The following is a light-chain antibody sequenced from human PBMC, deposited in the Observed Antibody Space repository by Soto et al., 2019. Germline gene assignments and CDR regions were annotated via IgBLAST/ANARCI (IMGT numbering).Light chain of an antibody. J-gene: IGKJ1*01. CDR2: GAS. CDR1: QGVSRK. CDR3: HQRSSWPHT. Sequence: DIVMTQSPATLSVAPGERVTFSCRASQGVSRKLAWYQHKPGQAPRLLISGASTGATGIPARFSGSGSGTEFTLTISSLQSEDCAVYYCHQRSSWPHTFGQGTKVDIK. V-gene: IGKV3-15*01.